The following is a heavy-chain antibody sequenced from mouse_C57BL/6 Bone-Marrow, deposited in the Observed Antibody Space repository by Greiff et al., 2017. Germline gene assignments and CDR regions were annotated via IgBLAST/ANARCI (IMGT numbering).Heavy chain of an antibody. D-gene: IGHD1-1*01. J-gene: IGHJ4*01. Sequence: QVHVKQSGAELVRPGTSVKVSCKASGYAFTNYLIEWVKQRPGQGLEWIGVINPGSGGTNYNEKFKGKATLTADKSSSTAYMQLSSLTSEDSAVYFWAREEDTTVVAPYAMDYWGQGTSVTVSS. CDR3: AREEDTTVVAPYAMDY. CDR1: GYAFTNYL. CDR2: INPGSGGT. V-gene: IGHV1-54*01.